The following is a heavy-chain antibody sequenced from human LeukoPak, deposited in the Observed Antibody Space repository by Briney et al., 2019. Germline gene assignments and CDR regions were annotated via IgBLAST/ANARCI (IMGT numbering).Heavy chain of an antibody. CDR3: ARGFGGYKSREEPFDY. Sequence: GGSLRLSCAASGFTFSSYAMHWVRQAPGKGLEWVAVISYDGSNKYYADSVKGRFTISRDNSKNTLYLQMNSLRAEDTAVYYCARGFGGYKSREEPFDYWGQGTLVTVSS. D-gene: IGHD5-24*01. CDR2: ISYDGSNK. CDR1: GFTFSSYA. J-gene: IGHJ4*02. V-gene: IGHV3-30-3*01.